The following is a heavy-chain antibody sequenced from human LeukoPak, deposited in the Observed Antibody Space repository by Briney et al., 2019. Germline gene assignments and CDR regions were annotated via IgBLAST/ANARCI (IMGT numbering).Heavy chain of an antibody. Sequence: SETLSLTCAVYGGSFSGYYWSWIRQPPGKGLEWIGEINHSGSTNYNPSLKSRVTISVDTSKNQFSLKLSSVTAADTAVYYCAGGPESPTNDYYHFDYWGQGTLVTVSS. CDR3: AGGPESPTNDYYHFDY. CDR2: INHSGST. V-gene: IGHV4-34*01. J-gene: IGHJ4*02. D-gene: IGHD4/OR15-4a*01. CDR1: GGSFSGYY.